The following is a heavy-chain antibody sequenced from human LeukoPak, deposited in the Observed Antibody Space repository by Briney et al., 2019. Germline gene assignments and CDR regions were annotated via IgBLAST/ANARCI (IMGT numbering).Heavy chain of an antibody. J-gene: IGHJ5*02. CDR1: GFTFSSYS. Sequence: GGSLRLSCAASGFTFSSYSMNWVRQAPGKGLEWVSSISSSSSYIYYADSVKGRFTISRDNAKNSLYLQMDSLRAEDTAVYYCARDYYDSSGYYYRWFDPWGQGTLVTVSS. CDR3: ARDYYDSSGYYYRWFDP. CDR2: ISSSSSYI. D-gene: IGHD3-22*01. V-gene: IGHV3-21*01.